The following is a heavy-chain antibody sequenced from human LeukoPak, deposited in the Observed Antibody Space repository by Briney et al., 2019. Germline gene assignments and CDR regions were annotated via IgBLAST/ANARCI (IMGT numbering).Heavy chain of an antibody. CDR1: GGSISSSNW. Sequence: YPSGTLSLTCAVSGGSISSSNWWSWVRQPPGKGLEWIGEIYHSGSTNYNPSLKSRVTISVDKSKNQFSLKLSSVTAADTAVYYCARWPFWEHDDAFDIWGQGTMVTVSS. V-gene: IGHV4-4*02. CDR2: IYHSGST. J-gene: IGHJ3*02. D-gene: IGHD1/OR15-1a*01. CDR3: ARWPFWEHDDAFDI.